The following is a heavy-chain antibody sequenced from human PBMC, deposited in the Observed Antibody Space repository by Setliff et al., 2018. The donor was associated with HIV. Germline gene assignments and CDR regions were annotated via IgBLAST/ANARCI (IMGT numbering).Heavy chain of an antibody. V-gene: IGHV4-61*02. J-gene: IGHJ4*02. Sequence: SETLSLTCTVSGGSISSGDYYWTWIRQPAGKGLQWIGRIHTSGNTNYNPSLNSRVIISIDTSRNQFSLKLSSVTGADTAVYYCARVSSVIELQGGDYFDSWGQGLLVTVSS. CDR3: ARVSSVIELQGGDYFDS. CDR2: IHTSGNT. D-gene: IGHD1-7*01. CDR1: GGSISSGDYY.